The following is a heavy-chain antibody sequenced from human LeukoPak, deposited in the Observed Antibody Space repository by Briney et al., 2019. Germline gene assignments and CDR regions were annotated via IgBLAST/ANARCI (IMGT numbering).Heavy chain of an antibody. CDR2: IIPIFGTA. CDR1: GGTFSSYA. D-gene: IGHD3-9*01. V-gene: IGHV1-69*06. CDR3: ARGDILTGYYVMGFDY. J-gene: IGHJ4*02. Sequence: GSSVTVSCKASGGTFSSYAISWVRQAPGQGLEWMGGIIPIFGTANYAQKFQGRVTITADKSTSTAYMELGSLRSEDTAVYYCARGDILTGYYVMGFDYWGQGTLVTVSS.